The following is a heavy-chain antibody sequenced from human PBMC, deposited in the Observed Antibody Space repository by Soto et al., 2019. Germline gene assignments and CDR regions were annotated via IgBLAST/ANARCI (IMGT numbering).Heavy chain of an antibody. Sequence: QVQLQESGPGLVKPSETLSLTCTVSGGSISSYYWSWIRQPPGKGLEWIGYIYYSGSTNYNPSLMRRATLSVDTSKNQFSLKLSSVTAADTAVYYCARVWGGAFDIWGQGTMVTVSS. CDR1: GGSISSYY. V-gene: IGHV4-59*01. CDR2: IYYSGST. D-gene: IGHD3-10*01. CDR3: ARVWGGAFDI. J-gene: IGHJ3*02.